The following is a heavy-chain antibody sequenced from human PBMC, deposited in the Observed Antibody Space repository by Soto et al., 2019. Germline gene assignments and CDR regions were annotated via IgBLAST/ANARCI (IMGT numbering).Heavy chain of an antibody. CDR3: AKSRRGAVATFQL. CDR1: VASVSSGGYY. D-gene: IGHD1-1*01. V-gene: IGHV4-31*03. Sequence: PSETLSLTCTVSVASVSSGGYYWSWIRQHPEKGLEWIGYIYNSGLISYNPSLKSRIVVSRDTSRNQLSLKVTSWTDGDTAVYLWAKSRRGAVATFQLCGQAKPVTVS. CDR2: IYNSGLI. J-gene: IGHJ4*02.